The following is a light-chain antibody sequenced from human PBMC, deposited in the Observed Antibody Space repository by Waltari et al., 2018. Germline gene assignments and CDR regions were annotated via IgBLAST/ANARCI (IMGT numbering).Light chain of an antibody. V-gene: IGLV2-14*03. CDR3: SSYTSDSTIV. CDR1: GRDVGNYNY. Sequence: GQPITISCIGTGRDVGNYNYVSWYQCHPGQAPKLMSYDVTERPSGVSDRFSGSKSGNTASLTISGLQTEDEAFYYCSSYTSDSTIVFGGGTRLTVL. CDR2: DVT. J-gene: IGLJ3*02.